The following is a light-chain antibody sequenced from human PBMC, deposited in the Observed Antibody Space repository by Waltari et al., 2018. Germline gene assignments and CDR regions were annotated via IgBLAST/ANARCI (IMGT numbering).Light chain of an antibody. CDR1: SSNIGSNA. J-gene: IGLJ3*02. Sequence: QSVLTQPPSTSGTPGQRVTISCSGSSSNIGSNAVNWYQQLPGTAPRLLIYSNNNRPAGVPDRFSGSKSGPSASLAISGLRSQDEADYYCAAWDDSLDGSWVFGGGTRLTVL. CDR2: SNN. V-gene: IGLV1-44*01. CDR3: AAWDDSLDGSWV.